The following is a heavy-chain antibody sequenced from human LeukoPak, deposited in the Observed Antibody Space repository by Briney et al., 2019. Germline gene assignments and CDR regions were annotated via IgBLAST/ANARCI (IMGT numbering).Heavy chain of an antibody. J-gene: IGHJ4*02. Sequence: GGSLRLSCAASGFTISTYGMNWVRQAPGKGLEWVSTISGSDDSTYYAGSVKGRFTISRDNSKNMLYLHMNSLRAEDTAIYYCAKDPGVVRGVDFDYWGQGTLVTVSS. CDR1: GFTISTYG. CDR2: ISGSDDST. CDR3: AKDPGVVRGVDFDY. V-gene: IGHV3-23*01. D-gene: IGHD3-10*01.